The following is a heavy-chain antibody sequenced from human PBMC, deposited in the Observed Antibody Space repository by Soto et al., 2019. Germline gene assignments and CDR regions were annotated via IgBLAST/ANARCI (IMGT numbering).Heavy chain of an antibody. CDR2: ISAYNGNT. V-gene: IGHV1-18*01. CDR1: GYTFTSYG. D-gene: IGHD1-26*01. Sequence: ASVKVSCKAFGYTFTSYGISWVRQAPGQGLEWMGWISAYNGNTNYAQKLQGRVTMTTDTSTSTAYMELRSLRSDDTAVYYCARDQSSGSPNWFDPWGQGTLVTASS. J-gene: IGHJ5*02. CDR3: ARDQSSGSPNWFDP.